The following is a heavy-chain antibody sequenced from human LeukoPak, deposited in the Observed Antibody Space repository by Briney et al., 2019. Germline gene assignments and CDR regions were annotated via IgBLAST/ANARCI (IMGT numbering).Heavy chain of an antibody. CDR1: GFTFSTQW. J-gene: IGHJ4*02. Sequence: GGSLRLSCTASGFTFSTQWMSWVRQALGKGLGWVANIRQDGSETQYVDSMKGRFTISRDNAKNSLYLQMNSLRAEDTAMYYCVITTRSRAFDYWGQGTLVTVSS. CDR2: IRQDGSET. V-gene: IGHV3-7*01. CDR3: VITTRSRAFDY. D-gene: IGHD1-26*01.